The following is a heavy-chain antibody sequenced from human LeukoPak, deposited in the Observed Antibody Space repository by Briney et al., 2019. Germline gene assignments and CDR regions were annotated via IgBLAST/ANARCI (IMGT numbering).Heavy chain of an antibody. J-gene: IGHJ5*02. Sequence: SETLSLTCTVSGGSISSGGYYWSWIRQHPGKGLEWIGSIYYSGNTYYNPSLKSRVTISVDTSKNQFSLKLSSVTAADTAVYYCARGSSVLLDPWGQGTLVTVSS. D-gene: IGHD2-21*01. CDR2: IYYSGNT. V-gene: IGHV4-39*07. CDR1: GGSISSGGYY. CDR3: ARGSSVLLDP.